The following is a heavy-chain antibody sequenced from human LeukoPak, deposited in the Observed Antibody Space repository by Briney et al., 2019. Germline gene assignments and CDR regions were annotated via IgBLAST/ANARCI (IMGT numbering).Heavy chain of an antibody. D-gene: IGHD3-3*01. CDR1: GDSIWTSSSY. J-gene: IGHJ4*02. V-gene: IGHV4-39*01. CDR3: ARHGYDFWSGYTSVFDY. CDR2: LSSGGNT. Sequence: SDTLSLTCSVSGDSIWTSSSYWVWIRQSPERGLEWIGSLSSGGNTYYHPSLKSRLSISADTANNQLSLRLSSVTAADTAVYYCARHGYDFWSGYTSVFDYWGQGTLVTVSS.